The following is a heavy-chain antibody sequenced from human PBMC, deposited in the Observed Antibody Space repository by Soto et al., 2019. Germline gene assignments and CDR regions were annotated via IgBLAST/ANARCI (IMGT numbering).Heavy chain of an antibody. J-gene: IGHJ4*01. CDR2: ITWNSGKI. CDR3: VKDSYADFHRVLSTAEYFFDY. V-gene: IGHV3-9*01. D-gene: IGHD2-15*01. CDR1: GFTLDDYA. Sequence: LRLSCTASGFTLDDYAMHWVRQGPGRGLEWVSGITWNSGKIAYADSVKGRFTIARDDDNNSLYLQMNSLRPEDTALYYCVKDSYADFHRVLSTAEYFFDYWGHGTLVTVS.